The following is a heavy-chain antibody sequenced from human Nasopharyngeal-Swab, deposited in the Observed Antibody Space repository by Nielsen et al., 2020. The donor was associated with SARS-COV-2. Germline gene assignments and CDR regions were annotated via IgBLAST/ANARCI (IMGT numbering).Heavy chain of an antibody. Sequence: GESLKISCAASGFTFSNYWMSWVRQAPGKGLEWVANIKQDGSGEYYLDSVKGRFTISRDNTNNSLYLQTHSLRVEDTAVYYCVRDAEMATIINGPAEFDYWGQGSLVTVSS. CDR1: GFTFSNYW. J-gene: IGHJ4*02. CDR2: IKQDGSGE. V-gene: IGHV3-7*01. CDR3: VRDAEMATIINGPAEFDY. D-gene: IGHD5-24*01.